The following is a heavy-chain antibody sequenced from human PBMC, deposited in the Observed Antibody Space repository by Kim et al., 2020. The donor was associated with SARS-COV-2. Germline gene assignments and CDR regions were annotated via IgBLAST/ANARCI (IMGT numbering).Heavy chain of an antibody. J-gene: IGHJ6*02. D-gene: IGHD2-15*01. Sequence: GGSLRLSCAASGFTFSSYWMHWVRQAPGKGLVWVSRINSDGSSTSYADSVKGRFTISRDNAKNTLYLQMNSLRAEDTAVYYCARDLVVAATSYYYYYGMDVWGQGTTVTVSS. V-gene: IGHV3-74*01. CDR3: ARDLVVAATSYYYYYGMDV. CDR2: INSDGSST. CDR1: GFTFSSYW.